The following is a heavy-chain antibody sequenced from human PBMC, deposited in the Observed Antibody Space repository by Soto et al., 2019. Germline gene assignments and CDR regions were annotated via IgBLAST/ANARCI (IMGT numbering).Heavy chain of an antibody. D-gene: IGHD2-2*01. CDR2: ISSTGVTT. V-gene: IGHV3-23*01. CDR3: ADPVPAATHYDYSNMDV. Sequence: EVQLLETGGGLAQPGGSLRRSCVASGFTFNYYDMSWVRQAPGKGLEWVSTISSTGVTTYYADSVKGRFTISRDNFKNTLCLQMTSLRAEDTAVYYCADPVPAATHYDYSNMDVWGQGNTVTVSS. CDR1: GFTFNYYD. J-gene: IGHJ6*02.